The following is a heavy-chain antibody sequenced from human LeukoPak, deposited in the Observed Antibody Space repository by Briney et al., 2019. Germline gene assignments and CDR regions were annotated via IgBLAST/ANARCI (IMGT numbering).Heavy chain of an antibody. Sequence: SETLSLTCTVSGGSIGSYYWSWIRQPAGKGLEWIGRIYTSGSTNYNPSLKSRVTMSVGTSKNQFSLKLSSVTAADTAVYYCARGIAAAGDDAFDIWGQGTMVTVSS. V-gene: IGHV4-4*07. CDR3: ARGIAAAGDDAFDI. CDR2: IYTSGST. D-gene: IGHD6-13*01. CDR1: GGSIGSYY. J-gene: IGHJ3*02.